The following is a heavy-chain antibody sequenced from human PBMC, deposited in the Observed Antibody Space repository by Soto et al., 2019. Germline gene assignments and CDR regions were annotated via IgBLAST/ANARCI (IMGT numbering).Heavy chain of an antibody. V-gene: IGHV3-30-3*01. Sequence: QVQLVESGGGVVQPGRSLRLSCAASGFTFSSYAMHWVRQAPGKGLEWVAVISYDGSNKYYADSVKGRFTISRDNSKNTLYLQMNSLRAADTAVYYCARDRWFGELLDLDYWGQGTLVTVSS. J-gene: IGHJ4*02. CDR3: ARDRWFGELLDLDY. CDR2: ISYDGSNK. CDR1: GFTFSSYA. D-gene: IGHD3-10*01.